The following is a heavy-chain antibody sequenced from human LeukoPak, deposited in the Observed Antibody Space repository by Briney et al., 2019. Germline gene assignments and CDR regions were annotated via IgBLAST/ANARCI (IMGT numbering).Heavy chain of an antibody. Sequence: GASVKVSCKASGYIFNGYYMHWVRQASGQGLEWMGWMNPNSGNTGYAQKFQGRVTMTRNTSISTAYMELSSLRSEDTAVYYCARGVATDHWGQGTLVTVSS. D-gene: IGHD5-12*01. CDR1: GYIFNGYY. CDR2: MNPNSGNT. CDR3: ARGVATDH. V-gene: IGHV1-8*02. J-gene: IGHJ4*02.